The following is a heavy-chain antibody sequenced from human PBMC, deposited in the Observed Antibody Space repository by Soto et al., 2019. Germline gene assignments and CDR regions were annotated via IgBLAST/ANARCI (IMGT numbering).Heavy chain of an antibody. V-gene: IGHV1-3*01. CDR3: AGARVFWSGYLLSHNDAFDI. Sequence: ASVKVSCKASGYTFTSYAMHWVRQAPGQRLEWMGWINAGNGNTKYSQKFQGRVTITRDTSASTAYMELSSLRSEDTAVYYCAGARVFWSGYLLSHNDAFDIWGQGTMVTVSS. D-gene: IGHD3-3*01. CDR2: INAGNGNT. J-gene: IGHJ3*02. CDR1: GYTFTSYA.